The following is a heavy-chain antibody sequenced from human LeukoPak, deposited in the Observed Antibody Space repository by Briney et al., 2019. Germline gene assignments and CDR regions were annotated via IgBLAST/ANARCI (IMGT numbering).Heavy chain of an antibody. Sequence: ASVKVSCKASEYTFTGYYMHWVRQAPGQGLEWMGWINPNSGGTNYAQKFQGRVTMTRDTSISTAYMELSRLRSDDTAVYYCARVQVYCSGGSCYSVRWFDPWGQGTLVTVSS. CDR2: INPNSGGT. J-gene: IGHJ5*02. CDR1: EYTFTGYY. D-gene: IGHD2-15*01. V-gene: IGHV1-2*02. CDR3: ARVQVYCSGGSCYSVRWFDP.